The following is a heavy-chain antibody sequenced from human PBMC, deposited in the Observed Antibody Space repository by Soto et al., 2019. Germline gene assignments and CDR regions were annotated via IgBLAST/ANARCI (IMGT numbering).Heavy chain of an antibody. V-gene: IGHV3-23*01. D-gene: IGHD3-22*01. Sequence: GDLRLSCAASGFTFSSYAMSWVRQAPGKGLEWVSGISGSGDSTYYADSVKGRCTISRDNSKNTLYLQMGSLRAEDTAVYYCASRAYYDNSGYYYYYFDYWGRGALVTVSS. J-gene: IGHJ4*02. CDR2: ISGSGDST. CDR1: GFTFSSYA. CDR3: ASRAYYDNSGYYYYYFDY.